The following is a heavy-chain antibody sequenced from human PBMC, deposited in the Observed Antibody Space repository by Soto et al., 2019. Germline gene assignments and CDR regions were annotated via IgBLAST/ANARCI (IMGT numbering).Heavy chain of an antibody. CDR2: IYYSGST. D-gene: IGHD3-10*01. CDR3: ASGSYYPNNWFDP. J-gene: IGHJ5*02. Sequence: LSLTCTVSGGSISSGGYYWSWIRQHPGKGLEWIGYIYYSGSTYYNPSLKSRVTISVDTSKNQFSLKLSSVTAADTAVYYCASGSYYPNNWFDPWGQGTLVTVSS. CDR1: GGSISSGGYY. V-gene: IGHV4-31*03.